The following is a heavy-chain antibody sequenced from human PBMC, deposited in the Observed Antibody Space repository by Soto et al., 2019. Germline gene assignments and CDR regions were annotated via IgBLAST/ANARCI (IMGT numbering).Heavy chain of an antibody. D-gene: IGHD1-1*01. CDR1: GYDCTTYG. J-gene: IGHJ4*02. V-gene: IGHV1-18*01. CDR3: ARGRYGDY. CDR2: ISAHNGNT. Sequence: QVHRVQSGAEVKKPGASVKVSCKGSGYDCTTYGITCVRQAPGQGLEWMAWISAHNGNTDYAKKLQGRVTGTRATSTSTAYMELRSLRSDDTAMYYCARGRYGDYWGQGALVTVSS.